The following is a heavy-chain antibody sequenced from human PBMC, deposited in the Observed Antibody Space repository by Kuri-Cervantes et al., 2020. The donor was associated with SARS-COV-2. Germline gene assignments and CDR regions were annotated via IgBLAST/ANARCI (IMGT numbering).Heavy chain of an antibody. V-gene: IGHV1-18*01. CDR3: AKNWGASGWYPFDC. Sequence: ASVKVSCKASGYTFTSYGTSWVRQAPGQGLEWMGWISTYSGNTNYAQRLQGRVTMTTDTSTSTAYMELRSLRSDDTAVFYCAKNWGASGWYPFDCWGQGTLVTVSS. D-gene: IGHD6-19*01. J-gene: IGHJ4*02. CDR1: GYTFTSYG. CDR2: ISTYSGNT.